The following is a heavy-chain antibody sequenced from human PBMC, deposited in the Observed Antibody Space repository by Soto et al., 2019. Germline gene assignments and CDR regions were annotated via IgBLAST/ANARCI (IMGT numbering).Heavy chain of an antibody. CDR1: AFTFTSSA. V-gene: IGHV1-58*02. D-gene: IGHD3-16*02. Sequence: GAAVKDSCNASAFTFTSSAMQWVRQARGQRLEWIGWIVVGSGNTNYAQKFQERVTITRDMSTSTAYMELSSLRSEDTAVYYCAADRSNRQLIQVDYWGQGTLVTVSS. CDR2: IVVGSGNT. J-gene: IGHJ4*02. CDR3: AADRSNRQLIQVDY.